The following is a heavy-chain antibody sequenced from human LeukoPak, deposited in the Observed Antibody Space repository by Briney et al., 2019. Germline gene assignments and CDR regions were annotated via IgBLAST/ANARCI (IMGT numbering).Heavy chain of an antibody. Sequence: ASVKVSCKASGYTFTGYYMHWMRQAPGQGLEWLGWINPHSGSTNYAPKFQGRVTSTRDTSINTVYLEVTSLRPDDTAIYYCARRGLAASSDSWGQGTLVTVSS. J-gene: IGHJ4*02. CDR2: INPHSGST. CDR3: ARRGLAASSDS. V-gene: IGHV1-2*02. D-gene: IGHD2-15*01. CDR1: GYTFTGYY.